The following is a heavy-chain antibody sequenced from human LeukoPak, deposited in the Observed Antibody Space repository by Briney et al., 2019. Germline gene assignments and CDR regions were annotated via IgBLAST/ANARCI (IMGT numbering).Heavy chain of an antibody. D-gene: IGHD3-22*01. CDR2: IIPILGIA. V-gene: IGHV1-69*04. CDR1: GGTFSSYA. Sequence: SSVKVSCKASGGTFSSYAISWVRQAPGQGLEWMGRIIPILGIANYAQKFQGRVTITADKSTSTAYMELSSLRSEDTAVYYCAREPGLTYYYDSTWIDYWGQGTLVTVSS. J-gene: IGHJ4*02. CDR3: AREPGLTYYYDSTWIDY.